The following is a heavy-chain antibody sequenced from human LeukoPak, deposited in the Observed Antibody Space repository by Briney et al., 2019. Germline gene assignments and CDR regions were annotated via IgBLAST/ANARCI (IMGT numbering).Heavy chain of an antibody. CDR1: GESFSGYY. CDR2: INHSGST. Sequence: SETLSLTCAVYGESFSGYYWSWIRQPPGKGLEWIGEINHSGSTNYNPSLKSRVTISVDTSKNQFSLKLSSVTAADTAVYYCASTNSRALRLGELSLHFDYWGQGTLVTVSS. D-gene: IGHD3-16*02. CDR3: ASTNSRALRLGELSLHFDY. J-gene: IGHJ4*02. V-gene: IGHV4-34*01.